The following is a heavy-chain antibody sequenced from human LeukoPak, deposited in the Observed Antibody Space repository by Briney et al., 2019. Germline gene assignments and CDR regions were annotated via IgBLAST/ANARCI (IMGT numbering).Heavy chain of an antibody. CDR1: GYSFTNYA. D-gene: IGHD6-19*01. CDR3: ARAGGIAVAGGDHYFGY. CDR2: INGGNGNT. V-gene: IGHV1-3*01. J-gene: IGHJ4*02. Sequence: GASVKVSCKASGYSFTNYAIHWVRQAPGQRLEWMGWINGGNGNTKYSQKFQGRVTIFRDTSATTAYMELSSLKSEDTAVYFCARAGGIAVAGGDHYFGYWGQGTLVTVSS.